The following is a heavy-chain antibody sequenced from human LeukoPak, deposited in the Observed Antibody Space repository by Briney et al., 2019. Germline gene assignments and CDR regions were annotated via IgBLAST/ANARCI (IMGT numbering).Heavy chain of an antibody. CDR3: ARDRGPYCGGGSCRGGAFDI. J-gene: IGHJ3*02. V-gene: IGHV3-53*01. CDR2: IYSGGST. CDR1: GFTVSSNY. Sequence: GGSLRLSCAASGFTVSSNYMSWVRQAPGKGLEWVSVIYSGGSTYYADSVKGRFTISRDNSKNTLYLQMNSLRAEDTAVYYCARDRGPYCGGGSCRGGAFDIWGQGTMVTVSS. D-gene: IGHD2-15*01.